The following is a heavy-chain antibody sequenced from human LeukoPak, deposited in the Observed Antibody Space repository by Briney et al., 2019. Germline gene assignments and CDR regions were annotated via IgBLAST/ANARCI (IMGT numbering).Heavy chain of an antibody. CDR1: GFTFSSYG. CDR3: ARGKYTAKDY. D-gene: IGHD5-18*01. J-gene: IGHJ4*02. Sequence: GGSLRLSCAASGFTFSSYGMHWVRQAPGKGLEWVAVISYDGSNKYYADSVKGRFTISRDNSKNTLYLQMNSLRAEDTAVYYCARGKYTAKDYWGQGTLVTVSS. CDR2: ISYDGSNK. V-gene: IGHV3-30*03.